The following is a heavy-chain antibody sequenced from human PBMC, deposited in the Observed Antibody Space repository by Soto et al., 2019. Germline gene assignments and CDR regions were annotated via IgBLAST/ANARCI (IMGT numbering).Heavy chain of an antibody. Sequence: EVQLVESGGGLVQPGGSLRLSCAASGFTFSSYSMNWVRQAPGKGLEWVSYISSSSSTIYYADSVKGRFTISRDNAKNSLYLQMNSLREEDTAVYYCARGFYAYGMDVWGQGTKFTVSS. J-gene: IGHJ6*02. V-gene: IGHV3-48*02. CDR2: ISSSSSTI. CDR3: ARGFYAYGMDV. CDR1: GFTFSSYS. D-gene: IGHD3-16*01.